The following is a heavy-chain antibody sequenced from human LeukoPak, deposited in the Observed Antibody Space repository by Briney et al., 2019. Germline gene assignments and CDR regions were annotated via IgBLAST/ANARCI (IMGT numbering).Heavy chain of an antibody. V-gene: IGHV3-66*01. J-gene: IGHJ4*02. CDR2: IYSGGST. CDR3: ARDGDWQWLAY. CDR1: GFTFSSYA. Sequence: GGSLRLSCAASGFTFSSYAMTWVRQAPGKGLEWVSLIYSGGSTYYADSVKGRFTISRDNSKMLYLQMNSLRAEDTAVYYCARDGDWQWLAYWGQGTLVTVSS. D-gene: IGHD6-19*01.